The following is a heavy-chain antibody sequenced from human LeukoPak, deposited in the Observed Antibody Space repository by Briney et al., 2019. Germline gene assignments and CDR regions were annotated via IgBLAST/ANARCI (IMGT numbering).Heavy chain of an antibody. Sequence: PGGSLRLSCAASGFPFSSHGMSWVRQAPGKGLEWVSGIIGGGGSTYYADSVKGRFTISGDNSRNTLFLQMNNLRAEDTAVYYCARARITLVRGPDVINYYFDCWGQGTLVTVSS. J-gene: IGHJ4*02. CDR3: ARARITLVRGPDVINYYFDC. V-gene: IGHV3-23*01. D-gene: IGHD3-10*01. CDR2: IIGGGGST. CDR1: GFPFSSHG.